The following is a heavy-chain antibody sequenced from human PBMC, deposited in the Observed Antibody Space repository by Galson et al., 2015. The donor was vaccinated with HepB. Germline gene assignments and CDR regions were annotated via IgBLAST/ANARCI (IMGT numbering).Heavy chain of an antibody. CDR1: GYSFTSYW. CDR2: IYPGDSDT. CDR3: ATSDYDYVWGSYRSVGFDY. V-gene: IGHV5-51*01. Sequence: QSGAEVKKPGESLKISCRGSGYSFTSYWIGWVRQMPGKGLEWMGIIYPGDSDTRYSPSFQGQVTISADKSISTAYLQWSSLKASDTAMYYCATSDYDYVWGSYRSVGFDYWGQGTLVTVAS. J-gene: IGHJ4*02. D-gene: IGHD3-16*02.